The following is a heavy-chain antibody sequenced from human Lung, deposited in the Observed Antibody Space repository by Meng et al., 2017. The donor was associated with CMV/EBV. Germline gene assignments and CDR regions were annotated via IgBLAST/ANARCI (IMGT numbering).Heavy chain of an antibody. D-gene: IGHD3-3*01. V-gene: IGHV1-2*02. CDR2: ISPNNGGT. Sequence: ASVKVSCKASGYTFTDYRMHWVRQAPGQGLEWMGWISPNNGGTNYVQKFQGRVTMTRDTSISTAYLELNRLTYADTAVYYCTSKLYYDFWSAYRGAEGVDPFNIXGQRXAVTVSS. J-gene: IGHJ3*02. CDR1: GYTFTDYR. CDR3: TSKLYYDFWSAYRGAEGVDPFNI.